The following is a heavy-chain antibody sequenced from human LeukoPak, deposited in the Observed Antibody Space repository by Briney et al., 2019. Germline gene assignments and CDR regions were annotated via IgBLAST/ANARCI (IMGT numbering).Heavy chain of an antibody. CDR3: ARGKLARYCSSTSCYILPFDY. CDR2: INHSGST. J-gene: IGHJ4*02. V-gene: IGHV4-34*01. CDR1: GGSFSGYY. Sequence: SETLSLTCAVYGGSFSGYYWSWIRQPPGKGLEGIGEINHSGSTNYNPSLKSRVTISVDTSKNQCSLKLISVPAADTAVYYCARGKLARYCSSTSCYILPFDYWGQGTLVTVSS. D-gene: IGHD2-2*02.